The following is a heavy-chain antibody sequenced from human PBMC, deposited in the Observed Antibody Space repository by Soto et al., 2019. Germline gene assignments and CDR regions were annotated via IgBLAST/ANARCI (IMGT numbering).Heavy chain of an antibody. Sequence: SETLSLTCAVYGGSFSGYYWSWIRQPPGKGLEWIGEINHSGSTNYNPSLKSRVTISVDTSKNQFSLKLSSVTAADTAVYYCARGRITIFGVVIPPNYYYMDVWGKGTTVTVSS. CDR2: INHSGST. D-gene: IGHD3-3*01. CDR3: ARGRITIFGVVIPPNYYYMDV. V-gene: IGHV4-34*01. J-gene: IGHJ6*03. CDR1: GGSFSGYY.